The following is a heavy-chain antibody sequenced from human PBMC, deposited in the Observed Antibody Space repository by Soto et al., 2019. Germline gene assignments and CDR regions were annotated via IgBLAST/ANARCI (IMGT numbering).Heavy chain of an antibody. CDR3: AREGYYDWSGSYSPPRYYGMDV. V-gene: IGHV1-18*01. CDR1: GYTFTNYG. D-gene: IGHD3-10*01. CDR2: ISAYNDNT. J-gene: IGHJ6*02. Sequence: QIQLVQSGAEVKKAGASVKVSCKASGYTFTNYGISWVRQALGQGLEWMGWISAYNDNTNYAQKFQGRVTLTTDTSTRPACRERRSLTSDDTGVYYCAREGYYDWSGSYSPPRYYGMDVWGQGTTVTVFS.